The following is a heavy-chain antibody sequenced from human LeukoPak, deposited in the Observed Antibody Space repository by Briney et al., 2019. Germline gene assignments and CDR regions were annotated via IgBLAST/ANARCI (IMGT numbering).Heavy chain of an antibody. CDR1: GYSFTGYY. J-gene: IGHJ4*02. CDR2: LNPNSGGT. Sequence: ASVKVSCKASGYSFTGYYVHWVRQAPGQGLEWMGWLNPNSGGTKYAQKFQGRVTMTSDTSISTAYMELSRLISDDTAVYYCARDFWNGPGDYWGQGTLVTVSS. D-gene: IGHD3-3*01. CDR3: ARDFWNGPGDY. V-gene: IGHV1-2*02.